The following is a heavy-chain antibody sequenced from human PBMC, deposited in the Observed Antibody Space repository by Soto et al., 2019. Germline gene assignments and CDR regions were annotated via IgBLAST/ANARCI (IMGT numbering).Heavy chain of an antibody. Sequence: PSETLSLTCTVSGYSISSGYYWSWIRQTPGKGLEWIGSISHSGTSFYNPSLRSRVTISMDTSNNHFSLKLTSLTATDTAVYYCARASGGHVVLGHWSDSWGQGTLVTVSS. J-gene: IGHJ5*01. D-gene: IGHD2-8*02. CDR1: GYSISSGYY. CDR3: ARASGGHVVLGHWSDS. CDR2: ISHSGTS. V-gene: IGHV4-38-2*02.